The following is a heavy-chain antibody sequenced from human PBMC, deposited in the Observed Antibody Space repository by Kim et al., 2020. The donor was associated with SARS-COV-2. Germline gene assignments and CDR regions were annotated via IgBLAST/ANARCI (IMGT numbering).Heavy chain of an antibody. Sequence: GGSLRLSCSASGFTFSSYAMHWVRQAPGKGLEYVSAISSNGGSTYYADSVKGRFTISRDNSKNTLYLQMSSLRAEDTAVYYCVKGHSEIVVVVAAPYNWFDPWGQGTLVTVSS. D-gene: IGHD2-15*01. J-gene: IGHJ5*02. V-gene: IGHV3-64D*09. CDR2: ISSNGGST. CDR3: VKGHSEIVVVVAAPYNWFDP. CDR1: GFTFSSYA.